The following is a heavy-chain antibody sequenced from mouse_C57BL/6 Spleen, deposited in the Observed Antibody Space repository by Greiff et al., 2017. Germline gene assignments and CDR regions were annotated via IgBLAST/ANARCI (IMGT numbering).Heavy chain of an antibody. J-gene: IGHJ4*01. CDR2: ISSGGSYT. CDR3: EKRQFIATVVPYAMDY. D-gene: IGHD1-1*02. Sequence: EVQLVESGGDLVKPGGSLKLSCAASGFTFSSYGMSWVRQTPDKRLEWVATISSGGSYTNYPDNLKGRFTISRDNAKNTLYLQISRLKSEDAAMYDCEKRQFIATVVPYAMDYWGQGTSVTVSS. V-gene: IGHV5-6*01. CDR1: GFTFSSYG.